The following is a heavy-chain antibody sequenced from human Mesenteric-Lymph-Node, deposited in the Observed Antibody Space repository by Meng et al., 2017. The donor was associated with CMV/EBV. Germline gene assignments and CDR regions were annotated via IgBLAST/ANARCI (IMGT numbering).Heavy chain of an antibody. V-gene: IGHV1-18*01. CDR1: GYPFTTYG. D-gene: IGHD2-21*01. CDR2: ITTYSGNT. Sequence: ASVKVSCKASGYPFTTYGVSWVRQAPGQGPEWLGWITTYSGNTNYAQKFQGRVTMTTETSTTTAYMELRSLTSDDTAVYYCARDGCGGDCDYHYYYGMDVWGQGTTVTVSS. CDR3: ARDGCGGDCDYHYYYGMDV. J-gene: IGHJ6*02.